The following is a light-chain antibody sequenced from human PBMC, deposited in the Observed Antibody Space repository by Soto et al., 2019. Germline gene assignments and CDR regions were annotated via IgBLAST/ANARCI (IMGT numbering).Light chain of an antibody. CDR1: QDISNY. J-gene: IGKJ3*01. V-gene: IGKV1-33*01. CDR2: DAS. CDR3: QQYQG. Sequence: DIQMTQSPSSLSASVGDRVTITCQASQDISNYLNWYQQKPGKAPKLLIYDASNLETGVPSRFSGSGCGTDFTFTISSLQPEDIATYYCQQYQGFGPGTKVDIK.